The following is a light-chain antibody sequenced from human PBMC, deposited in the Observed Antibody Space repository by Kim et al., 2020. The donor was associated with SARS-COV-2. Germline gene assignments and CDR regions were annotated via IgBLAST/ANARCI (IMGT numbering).Light chain of an antibody. CDR2: YDR. CDR1: KIGGKS. J-gene: IGLJ3*02. V-gene: IGLV3-21*04. CDR3: QVWDDSSDHWV. Sequence: SYELTQPPSVSVAPGETARIPCGGIKIGGKSVQWYQQKPGQAPVLVIYYDRDRPSGIPERFSGSNSGTMANPGNTATLTISRVEVGDEADYYCQVWDDSSDHWVFGGGTKLTVL.